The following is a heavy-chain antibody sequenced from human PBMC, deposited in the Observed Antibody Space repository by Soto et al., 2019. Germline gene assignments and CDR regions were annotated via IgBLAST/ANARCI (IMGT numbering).Heavy chain of an antibody. J-gene: IGHJ4*02. CDR1: GGSFSGYY. CDR2: INHSGST. D-gene: IGHD2-15*01. Sequence: SETLSLTCAVYGGSFSGYYGSWIRQPPGKGLEWIGEINHSGSTNYNPSLKSRVTISVDTSKNQFSLKLSSVTAADTAVYYCARMYCSGGSCYRRLYNFDYWGQGTLVTVSS. CDR3: ARMYCSGGSCYRRLYNFDY. V-gene: IGHV4-34*01.